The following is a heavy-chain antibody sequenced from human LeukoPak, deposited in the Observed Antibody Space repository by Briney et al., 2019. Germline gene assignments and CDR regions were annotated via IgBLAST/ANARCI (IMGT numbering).Heavy chain of an antibody. D-gene: IGHD6-19*01. CDR3: ATGTSVWYYFDY. J-gene: IGHJ4*02. CDR1: GLTFSSSG. Sequence: GGSLRLSCAASGLTFSSSGMTWVRQAPRKGLEWVSSISASGGYTEYADPVKGRFTISRDDSRNTLSLQMNSLRADDTAVYYCATGTSVWYYFDYWGQGTLVTVSS. CDR2: ISASGGYT. V-gene: IGHV3-23*01.